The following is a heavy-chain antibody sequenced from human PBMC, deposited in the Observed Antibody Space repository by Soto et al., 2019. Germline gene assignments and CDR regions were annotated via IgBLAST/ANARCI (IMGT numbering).Heavy chain of an antibody. CDR2: IRQDGSDK. CDR1: GISLSDFW. V-gene: IGHV3-7*03. J-gene: IGHJ3*01. Sequence: VQLVESGGGLVQPGGPLTLSRVASGISLSDFWMSWVRQAPGKGLEWVANIRQDGSDKNYVDDVKGRFTVARDSAKNCVYLHMTNLRAEDTAMYFCATERGSYFEAFEHWGQGTMVSVSS. CDR3: ATERGSYFEAFEH. D-gene: IGHD3-10*01.